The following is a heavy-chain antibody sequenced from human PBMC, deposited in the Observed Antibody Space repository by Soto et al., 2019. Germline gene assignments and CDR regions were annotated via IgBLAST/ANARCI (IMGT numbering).Heavy chain of an antibody. CDR1: GFTFSSYS. Sequence: GGSLRLSCAASGFTFSSYSMNWVRQAPGKGLEWVSSISSSSSYIYYADSVKGRFTISRDNAKNSLYLQMSSLRAEDTAVYYCARAPPVVVVAALYYGMDVWGQGTTVTVSS. CDR2: ISSSSSYI. J-gene: IGHJ6*02. CDR3: ARAPPVVVVAALYYGMDV. V-gene: IGHV3-21*01. D-gene: IGHD2-15*01.